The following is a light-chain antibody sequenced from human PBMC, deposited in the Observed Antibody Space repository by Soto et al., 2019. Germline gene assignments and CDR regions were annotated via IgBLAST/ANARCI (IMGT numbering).Light chain of an antibody. J-gene: IGKJ2*01. CDR2: SAS. CDR3: KQGHNWSIT. Sequence: IVMTQSPATLSVSPGERATLSCRASQSISSELAWYQQKPCQPPRLLIYSASTRATVVPARYPGRGSGSEFTLTISGLKSADFAFYYCKQGHNWSITFGQGNRLEI. CDR1: QSISSE. V-gene: IGKV3-15*01.